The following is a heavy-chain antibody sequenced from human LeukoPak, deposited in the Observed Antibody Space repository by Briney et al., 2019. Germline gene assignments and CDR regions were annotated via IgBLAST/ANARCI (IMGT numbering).Heavy chain of an antibody. D-gene: IGHD3/OR15-3a*01. Sequence: RSGGSLRLSCAASGFTFSSDAMSWVRQAPGKGLEWVSGISGSGGSTYYADSVKGRFTVSRDNSKNTLYLQMNSLRAEDTAVYYCAKSSLRYDFYFDYWGQGTLVTVSS. CDR3: AKSSLRYDFYFDY. CDR2: ISGSGGST. J-gene: IGHJ4*02. CDR1: GFTFSSDA. V-gene: IGHV3-23*01.